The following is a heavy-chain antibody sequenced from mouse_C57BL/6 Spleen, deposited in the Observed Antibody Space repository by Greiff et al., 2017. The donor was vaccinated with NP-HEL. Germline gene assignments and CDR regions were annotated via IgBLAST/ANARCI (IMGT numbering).Heavy chain of an antibody. J-gene: IGHJ1*03. CDR3: AYDYGSPDYMDD. CDR1: GYTFTSYW. Sequence: QVQLQQPGAELVKPGASVKLSCKASGYTFTSYWMHWVKQRPGRGLEWIGKIYPNSGGTKYNEKFKGKATLTVDKSSSTAYMQLRSLTSEDSAVNFCAYDYGSPDYMDDWGKGTTVTVSS. CDR2: IYPNSGGT. V-gene: IGHV1-62-3*01. D-gene: IGHD1-1*01.